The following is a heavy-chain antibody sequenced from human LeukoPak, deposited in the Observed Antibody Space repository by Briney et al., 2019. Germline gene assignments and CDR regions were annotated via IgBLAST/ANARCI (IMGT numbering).Heavy chain of an antibody. CDR3: ARDSKYYYGSSGYYFAPYFDY. D-gene: IGHD3-22*01. Sequence: ASVKVSCKASGYTFTGYYMHWVRQAPGQGLEWMGWINPNSGGTNYAQKFQGRVTMTRDTSISTAYMELSRLRSDDTAVYYCARDSKYYYGSSGYYFAPYFDYWGQGTLVTVSS. J-gene: IGHJ4*02. V-gene: IGHV1-2*02. CDR2: INPNSGGT. CDR1: GYTFTGYY.